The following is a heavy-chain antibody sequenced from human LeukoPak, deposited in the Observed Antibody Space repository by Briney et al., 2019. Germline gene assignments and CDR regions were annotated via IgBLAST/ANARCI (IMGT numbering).Heavy chain of an antibody. J-gene: IGHJ4*02. CDR3: ARSGSYAPFDY. CDR2: IYYSGST. Sequence: SETLSLTCAVSGGSISSGGYSWSWIRRPPGKGLEWIGYIYYSGSTNYNPSLKSRVTISVDTSKNQFSLKLSSVTAADTAVYYCARSGSYAPFDYWGQGTLVTVSS. D-gene: IGHD1-26*01. V-gene: IGHV4-61*08. CDR1: GGSISSGGYS.